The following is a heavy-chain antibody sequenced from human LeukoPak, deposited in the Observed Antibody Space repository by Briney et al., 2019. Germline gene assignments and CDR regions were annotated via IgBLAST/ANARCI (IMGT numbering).Heavy chain of an antibody. J-gene: IGHJ5*02. CDR1: GYSFSSGFF. CDR3: ARDKDLAVAANWFDP. D-gene: IGHD6-19*01. Sequence: SETLSLTCTVSGYSFSSGFFWGWIRQPPGKGLEWIGSLYHTGTTYNNPSLKSRVNMSLDTSKNQFSLKMTSMTAADTAVYYCARDKDLAVAANWFDPWGQGTLVIVSS. V-gene: IGHV4-38-2*02. CDR2: LYHTGTT.